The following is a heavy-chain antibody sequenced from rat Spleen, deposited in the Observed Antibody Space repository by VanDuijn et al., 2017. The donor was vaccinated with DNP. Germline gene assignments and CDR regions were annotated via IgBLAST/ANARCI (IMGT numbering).Heavy chain of an antibody. CDR2: ISYSGIT. CDR3: ARSNYDGSYYHGWFAN. J-gene: IGHJ3*01. D-gene: IGHD1-12*02. Sequence: EVQLQESGPGLVKPSQSLSLTCSVTGYSITSNYWGWVRKFPGNKMEWMGYISYSGITGYNPSLKSRISITRDTSKNQFFLQLNSVTTEDTATYFCARSNYDGSYYHGWFANWGQGTLVTVSS. V-gene: IGHV3-1*01. CDR1: GYSITSNY.